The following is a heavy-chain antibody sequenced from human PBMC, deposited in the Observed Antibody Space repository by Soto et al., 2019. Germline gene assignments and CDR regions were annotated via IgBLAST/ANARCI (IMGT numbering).Heavy chain of an antibody. J-gene: IGHJ4*02. Sequence: GGSLRLSCAASGFPFSSYGMHWVRQAPGKGLEWVAVISYDGSNKYYADSVKGRFTISRDNSKNTLYLQMNSLRAEDTAVYYCAKDSYDFWSGPIDYWGQGTLVTVSS. CDR3: AKDSYDFWSGPIDY. CDR1: GFPFSSYG. CDR2: ISYDGSNK. V-gene: IGHV3-30*18. D-gene: IGHD3-3*01.